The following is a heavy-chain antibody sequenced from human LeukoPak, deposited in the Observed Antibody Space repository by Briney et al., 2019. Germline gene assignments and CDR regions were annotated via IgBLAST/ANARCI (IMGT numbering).Heavy chain of an antibody. CDR2: IYYSGST. Sequence: SETLSLACTVSGGSISSYYWSWIRQPPGKGLEWIGYIYYSGSTNYNPSLKSRVTISVDTSKNQFSLKLSSVTAADTAVYYCARAYYDFWSGYPIEYYYYYLDVWGKGTRVTVSS. D-gene: IGHD3-3*01. CDR3: ARAYYDFWSGYPIEYYYYYLDV. J-gene: IGHJ6*03. CDR1: GGSISSYY. V-gene: IGHV4-59*01.